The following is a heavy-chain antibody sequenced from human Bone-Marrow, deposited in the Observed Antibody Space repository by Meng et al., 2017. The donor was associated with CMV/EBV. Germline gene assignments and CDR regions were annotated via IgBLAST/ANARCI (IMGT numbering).Heavy chain of an antibody. J-gene: IGHJ4*02. CDR3: ARGTGTTQHYFDY. Sequence: SETLSLTCTISRASISSFYWSWLRQPPGKGLQWIGYVSDSGSAKYNPSLERRGTISRDRSRNQFYLNLNSVTAADTAMYFCARGTGTTQHYFDYWGQGMLVTVSS. D-gene: IGHD1-1*01. CDR2: VSDSGSA. CDR1: RASISSFY. V-gene: IGHV4-59*01.